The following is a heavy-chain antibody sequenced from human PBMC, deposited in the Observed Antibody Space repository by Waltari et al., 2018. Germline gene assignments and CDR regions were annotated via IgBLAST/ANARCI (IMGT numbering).Heavy chain of an antibody. CDR1: DGSINSDTYY. CDR2: IYSGGDS. Sequence: QVLLQESGPGLVKPSQTLSLTCTVSDGSINSDTYYWIWIRKPAGKGLEWIGRIYSGGDSRYSPSLGRRVAISVDRSKNQFSLTIFSVNAADAAVYYCARGDERLARYHFDDWGQGTQVIVSS. CDR3: ARGDERLARYHFDD. D-gene: IGHD6-25*01. J-gene: IGHJ4*02. V-gene: IGHV4-61*02.